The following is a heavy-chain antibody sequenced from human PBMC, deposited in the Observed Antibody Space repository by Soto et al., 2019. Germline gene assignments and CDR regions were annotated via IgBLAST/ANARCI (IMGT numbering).Heavy chain of an antibody. CDR2: IWYDGSYK. D-gene: IGHD5-18*01. J-gene: IGHJ5*02. V-gene: IGHV3-33*01. CDR1: GFNFSDYG. Sequence: GGSLRLSCAASGFNFSDYGMHWVRQAPGKGLEWVAVIWYDGSYKYYADSVKGRFTISRDNSKTTLYLQMDSLRAEDTAVYYCARDSLSYRTRAHGSFDPWGQATLVTVSS. CDR3: ARDSLSYRTRAHGSFDP.